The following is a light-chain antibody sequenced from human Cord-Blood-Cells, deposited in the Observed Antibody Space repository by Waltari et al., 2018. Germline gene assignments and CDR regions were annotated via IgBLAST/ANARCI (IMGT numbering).Light chain of an antibody. J-gene: IGLJ1*01. V-gene: IGLV2-14*01. CDR2: DVS. CDR3: SSYTSSSTYV. Sequence: QSALTQPASVSGSPGQSITISCTGTSSDVGGYNYVSWYQQHPGKAHKLMIYDVSNRPSGVSNRFSGSQSGNTASLTISGLQAEDEADYYCSSYTSSSTYVFGTGTKVTVL. CDR1: SSDVGGYNY.